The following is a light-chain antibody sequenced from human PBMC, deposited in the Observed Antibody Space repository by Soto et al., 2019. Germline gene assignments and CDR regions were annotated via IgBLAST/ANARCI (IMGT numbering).Light chain of an antibody. CDR3: GTWDTSLTTNWV. CDR1: TSNIGNNY. J-gene: IGLJ3*02. CDR2: DNN. V-gene: IGLV1-51*01. Sequence: QSALTQPPSVSAAPGQKVTISCSGSTSNIGNNYVSWYQQLPGTVPKLLIYDNNKRPSGIPDRFSGSKSDTSATLDITGLQTGDEADYYCGTWDTSLTTNWVFGGGTQLTVL.